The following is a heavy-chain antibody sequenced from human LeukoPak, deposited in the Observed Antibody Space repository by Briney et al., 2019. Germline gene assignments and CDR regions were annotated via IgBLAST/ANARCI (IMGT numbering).Heavy chain of an antibody. V-gene: IGHV3-23*01. D-gene: IGHD6-13*01. Sequence: PGGSLRLSCAASGFTFSSYAMSWVRQAPGKGLEWVSAISGSGGSTYYADSVKGRFTISRDNSKNTLFLQMNSLRAEDTAVYYCAKDRAAAGTRYFDYWGQGTLVTVSS. CDR2: ISGSGGST. J-gene: IGHJ4*02. CDR1: GFTFSSYA. CDR3: AKDRAAAGTRYFDY.